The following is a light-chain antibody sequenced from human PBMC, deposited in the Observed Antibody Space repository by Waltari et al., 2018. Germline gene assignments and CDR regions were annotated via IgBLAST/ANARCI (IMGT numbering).Light chain of an antibody. CDR3: QQYNSYSWT. V-gene: IGKV1-5*03. CDR2: KAS. J-gene: IGKJ1*01. CDR1: QSISSW. Sequence: DIQMPQSPSTLSESVGDRVPITCRASQSISSWLAWYQQKPGKAPKLLIYKASSLESGVPSRFSGSGSGTEFTLTISSLQPDDFATYYCQQYNSYSWTFGQGTKVEIK.